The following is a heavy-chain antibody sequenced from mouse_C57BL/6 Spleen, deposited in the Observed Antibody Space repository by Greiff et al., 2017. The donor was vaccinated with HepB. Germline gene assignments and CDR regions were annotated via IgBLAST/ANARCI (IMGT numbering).Heavy chain of an antibody. CDR3: ARSLYYDYDYDYAMDY. J-gene: IGHJ4*01. V-gene: IGHV1-55*01. CDR2: IYPGSGST. CDR1: GYTFTSYW. D-gene: IGHD2-4*01. Sequence: VQLQQPGAELVKPGASVKMSCKASGYTFTSYWITWVKQRPGQGLEWIGDIYPGSGSTNYNEKFKSKATLTVDTSSSTAYMQLSSLTSEDSAVYYCARSLYYDYDYDYAMDYWGQGTSVTVSS.